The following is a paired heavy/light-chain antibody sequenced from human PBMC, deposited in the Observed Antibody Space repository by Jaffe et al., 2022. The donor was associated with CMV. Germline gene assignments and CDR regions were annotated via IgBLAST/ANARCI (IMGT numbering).Light chain of an antibody. CDR1: QSVNSLY. Sequence: EIVLTQSPGTLSLSPGERATLSCRAGQSVNSLYLAWYQQKSGQAPRLLIYGASSRATGIPDRFSGSGSGTDFTLTISTLEPEDFAVYYCQVRRTFGQGTKVEIK. V-gene: IGKV3-20*01. CDR2: GAS. CDR3: QVRRT. J-gene: IGKJ1*01.
Heavy chain of an antibody. CDR2: ISMSGTYI. Sequence: EVQLVESGGGLVKPGGSLRISCAASGFTFSASNMNWVRQAPGKGLEWVSYISMSGTYIYYADSVKGRFTISRDNAKNSVYLQMNSLRVEDTALYYCAREVPVAGSGAFDYWGQGSLVTVSS. CDR3: AREVPVAGSGAFDY. CDR1: GFTFSASN. V-gene: IGHV3-21*01. D-gene: IGHD6-19*01. J-gene: IGHJ4*02.